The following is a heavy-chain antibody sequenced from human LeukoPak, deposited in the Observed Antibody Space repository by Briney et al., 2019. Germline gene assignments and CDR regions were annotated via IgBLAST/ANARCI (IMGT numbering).Heavy chain of an antibody. J-gene: IGHJ6*02. Sequence: ASVKVSCKASGYTFTTYYMHWVRQAPGQGLEWMVIINPNGGSTNYAEKFQGRVTMTRDTSTSTVYMELRSLRSEDTAVYYCTRGGNYYDSSMDVWGQGTTVTVSS. CDR3: TRGGNYYDSSMDV. D-gene: IGHD3-22*01. CDR1: GYTFTTYY. CDR2: INPNGGST. V-gene: IGHV1-46*01.